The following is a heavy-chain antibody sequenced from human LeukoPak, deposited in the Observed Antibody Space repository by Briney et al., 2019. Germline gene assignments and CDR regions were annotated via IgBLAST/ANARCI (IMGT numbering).Heavy chain of an antibody. Sequence: VASVKVSCKASGYTFTSYGISWVRQAPGQGLEWMGWISAYNGNTNYAQKLQGRVTMTRNTSISTAYMELSSLRSEDTAVYYCARRGRGFADYWGQGTLVTVSS. V-gene: IGHV1-18*01. D-gene: IGHD1-26*01. J-gene: IGHJ4*02. CDR3: ARRGRGFADY. CDR1: GYTFTSYG. CDR2: ISAYNGNT.